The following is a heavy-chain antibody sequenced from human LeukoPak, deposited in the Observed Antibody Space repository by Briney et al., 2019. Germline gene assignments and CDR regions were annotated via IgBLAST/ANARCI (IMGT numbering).Heavy chain of an antibody. D-gene: IGHD4-23*01. CDR1: GFPLRSNV. Sequence: GGSLRFSCAASGFPLRSNVMTWVRQTPGKGLEWVSGISGGGASSHYADSVEGRFTISRDNSQNMLYLQMDSLRVEDTAVYYCAEGLGSNWLLDSWGQGTPVTVSS. CDR2: ISGGGASS. CDR3: AEGLGSNWLLDS. J-gene: IGHJ4*02. V-gene: IGHV3-23*01.